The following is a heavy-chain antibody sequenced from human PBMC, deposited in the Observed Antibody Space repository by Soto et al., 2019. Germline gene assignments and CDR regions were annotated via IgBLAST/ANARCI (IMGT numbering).Heavy chain of an antibody. CDR3: ARGRGSSSALYYYYGMDV. CDR1: GGSISISSYY. CDR2: IYYSGST. D-gene: IGHD6-6*01. J-gene: IGHJ6*01. V-gene: IGHV4-39*01. Sequence: SATLALTCTVSGGSISISSYYWGWIRHPPWKGLEWIGSIYYSGSTYYNPSLKSRVTISVDTSKNRFSLKLSSVTAADTAVYYCARGRGSSSALYYYYGMDVWGQGTTVTVSS.